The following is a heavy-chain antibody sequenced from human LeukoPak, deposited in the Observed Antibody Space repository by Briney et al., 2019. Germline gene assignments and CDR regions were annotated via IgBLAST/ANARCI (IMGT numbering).Heavy chain of an antibody. V-gene: IGHV3-23*01. CDR2: LSASGGNT. CDR3: AKDRFGESDH. Sequence: GGTLRLSCAASGFTFSSYGMSWVRQAPGKGLEWVSALSASGGNTYYADSVKGRFTISRDNSKNTLYLQMNSLRAEDTAVYYCAKDRFGESDHWGQGTLVTVSS. CDR1: GFTFSSYG. J-gene: IGHJ5*02. D-gene: IGHD3-10*01.